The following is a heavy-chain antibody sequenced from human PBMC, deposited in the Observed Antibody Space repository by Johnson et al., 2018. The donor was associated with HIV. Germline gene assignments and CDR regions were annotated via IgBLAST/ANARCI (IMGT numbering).Heavy chain of an antibody. CDR2: ISYDGSNK. CDR3: VGVKFYAPDAFDI. D-gene: IGHD3-16*01. CDR1: GFTLSHYG. V-gene: IGHV3-30*03. J-gene: IGHJ3*02. Sequence: VQLVESGGGVVQPGGSLRLSCAVSGFTLSHYGMHWVRQAPGKGLEWVAVISYDGSNKYYVDSVKGRFTISRDNSKNTLYLQMNSLRPEDTAVYYCVGVKFYAPDAFDIWGHGTMVTVSS.